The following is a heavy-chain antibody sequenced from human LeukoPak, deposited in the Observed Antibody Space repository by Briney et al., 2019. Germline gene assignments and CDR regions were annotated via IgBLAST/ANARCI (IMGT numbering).Heavy chain of an antibody. D-gene: IGHD3-9*01. Sequence: ASVKVSCKASGYIFTGYGISWVRQAPGQGLEWMGWISAYNGNTNYAQKLQGRVTMTTDTSTSTVYMELSSLRSDDTAVYYCARVTGRHFDWLPYFDYWGQGTLVTVSS. CDR1: GYIFTGYG. CDR2: ISAYNGNT. V-gene: IGHV1-18*01. J-gene: IGHJ4*02. CDR3: ARVTGRHFDWLPYFDY.